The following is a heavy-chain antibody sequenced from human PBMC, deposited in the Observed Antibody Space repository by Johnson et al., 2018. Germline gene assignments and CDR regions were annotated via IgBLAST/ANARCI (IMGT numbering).Heavy chain of an antibody. V-gene: IGHV3-9*01. Sequence: EVQLVETGGGLVQPGRSLRLSCAASGFTFDDYAMHWVRQAPGKGLEWVSGISWNSGSIGYADSVKGRFTISRDNAENSLYLQMDSLRAEDTALYYCAKAPGGGLGEGAEYVQHWGQGTLVTVSS. D-gene: IGHD3-16*01. J-gene: IGHJ1*01. CDR1: GFTFDDYA. CDR2: ISWNSGSI. CDR3: AKAPGGGLGEGAEYVQH.